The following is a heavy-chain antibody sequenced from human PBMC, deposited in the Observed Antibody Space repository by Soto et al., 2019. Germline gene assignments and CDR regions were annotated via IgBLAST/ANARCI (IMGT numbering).Heavy chain of an antibody. V-gene: IGHV3-30*18. Sequence: GGSLRLSCAASGFPFSSYGMHWVRQAPGKGLEWVAVISSDVSNKYYADSVKGRFTISRDNSKNTLYLQMNSLRPEDTAVYYCAKITMETAAYYYGMDVWGQGTTVTVSS. CDR3: AKITMETAAYYYGMDV. CDR1: GFPFSSYG. CDR2: ISSDVSNK. D-gene: IGHD3-3*01. J-gene: IGHJ6*02.